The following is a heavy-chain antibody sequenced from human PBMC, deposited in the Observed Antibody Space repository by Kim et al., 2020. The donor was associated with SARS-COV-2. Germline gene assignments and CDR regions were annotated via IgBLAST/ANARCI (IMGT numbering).Heavy chain of an antibody. Sequence: ASVKVSCEASGYTFTGYYMHWVRQAPGQGLEWMGRINPNSGGRNYAQKFQGRVTMTRDTSISTAYMELSRLRSDDTAVYYCATLYSYGVDYWGQGTLVTVSS. D-gene: IGHD5-18*01. CDR3: ATLYSYGVDY. CDR1: GYTFTGYY. J-gene: IGHJ4*02. CDR2: INPNSGGR. V-gene: IGHV1-2*06.